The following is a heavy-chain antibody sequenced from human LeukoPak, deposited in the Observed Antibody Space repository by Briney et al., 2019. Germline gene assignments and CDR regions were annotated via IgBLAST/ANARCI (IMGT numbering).Heavy chain of an antibody. J-gene: IGHJ4*02. CDR2: LNSDGGGT. V-gene: IGHV3-74*01. Sequence: GGSLRLSCAATGFTFSTYWMHWVRQPPGEGLVWVSGLNSDGGGTIYADSVRGRFTTSRDNAKNTLYLQMNSLRAEDTAVYYCARLRWSGSSPADYWGQGTLVTVSS. D-gene: IGHD3-3*01. CDR3: ARLRWSGSSPADY. CDR1: GFTFSTYW.